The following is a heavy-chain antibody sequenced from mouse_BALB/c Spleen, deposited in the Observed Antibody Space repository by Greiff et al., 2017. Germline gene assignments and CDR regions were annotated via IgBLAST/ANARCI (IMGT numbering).Heavy chain of an antibody. Sequence: EVHLVESGGGLVKPGGSLKLSCAASGFTFSSYAMSWVRQTPEKRLEWVASISSGGSTYYPDSVKGRFTISRDNARNILYLQMSSLRSEDTAMYYCARYDYDGGVFDYWGQGTTLTVSS. D-gene: IGHD2-4*01. J-gene: IGHJ2*01. CDR2: ISSGGST. V-gene: IGHV5-6-5*01. CDR1: GFTFSSYA. CDR3: ARYDYDGGVFDY.